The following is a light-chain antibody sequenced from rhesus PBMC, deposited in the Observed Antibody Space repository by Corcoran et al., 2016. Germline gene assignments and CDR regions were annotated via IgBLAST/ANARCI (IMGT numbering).Light chain of an antibody. CDR1: QSVGSY. CDR3: QQSSNLWT. J-gene: IGKJ1*01. CDR2: GAS. Sequence: ETVVTQSPATLSLSPGERATLSCRASQSVGSYLAWYQQKHGQAPRLLIYGASSRATGIPDRVSGSGSGTDFPLTISSLEPEDVGVYYCQQSSNLWTFGQGTKVEIK. V-gene: IGKV3-24*04.